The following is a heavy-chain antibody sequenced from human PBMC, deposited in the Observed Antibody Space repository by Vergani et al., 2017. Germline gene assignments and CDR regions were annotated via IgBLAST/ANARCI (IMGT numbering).Heavy chain of an antibody. CDR3: ATAGAAYCRGASCYDFFEY. Sequence: QVHLVESGGGVVQPGRSLTLSCVASGFSFRGHGMHWVRQAPGKWLEWVAMISYDGDRRDYGDFAKGRFTISRDSSKTVYLQMNSLRVEDTAMYFCATAGAAYCRGASCYDFFEYWGQGTLVTVAS. D-gene: IGHD2-15*01. V-gene: IGHV3-30*03. CDR2: ISYDGDRR. J-gene: IGHJ4*02. CDR1: GFSFRGHG.